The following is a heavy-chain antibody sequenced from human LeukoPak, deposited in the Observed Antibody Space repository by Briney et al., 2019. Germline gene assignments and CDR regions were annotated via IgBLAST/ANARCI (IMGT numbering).Heavy chain of an antibody. Sequence: GGSLRLSCAASGFTFDDYALHWVRQPPGKGLEWVSGISWNSGSIGYADSVKGRFTISRDNAKNSLYLQMNSLRAEDTALYYRGKARSSSWYDAQDHWGQGTLVTVSS. J-gene: IGHJ4*02. CDR2: ISWNSGSI. CDR3: GKARSSSWYDAQDH. D-gene: IGHD6-13*01. CDR1: GFTFDDYA. V-gene: IGHV3-9*01.